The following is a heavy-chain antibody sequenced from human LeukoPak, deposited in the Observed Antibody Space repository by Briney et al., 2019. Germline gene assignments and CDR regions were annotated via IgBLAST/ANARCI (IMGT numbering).Heavy chain of an antibody. Sequence: SATLSLTCTVAGGSITSSNHFWGWIRQSPGKGLEWIGSIYYSGSTYYNPSLKSRVTISVETSKIQFSLKLSSVTAADSAVYYCARDSCSSTSCRRKFENWGQGTLVTDSS. V-gene: IGHV4-39*07. CDR3: ARDSCSSTSCRRKFEN. J-gene: IGHJ4*02. D-gene: IGHD2-2*01. CDR1: GGSITSSNHF. CDR2: IYYSGST.